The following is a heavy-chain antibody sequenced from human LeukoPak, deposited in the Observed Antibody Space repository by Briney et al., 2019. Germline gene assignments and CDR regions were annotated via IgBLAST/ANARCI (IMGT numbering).Heavy chain of an antibody. V-gene: IGHV3-23*01. J-gene: IGHJ4*02. CDR1: GFTFSSYA. CDR2: ISGSGGST. CDR3: ARNRDNSYFDY. D-gene: IGHD2/OR15-2a*01. Sequence: GGSLRLSCAASGFTFSSYAMSWVRQAPGKGLEWVSAISGSGGSTYYADSVKGRFTISRDNSKNTLNLQMNSLRAEDTAVYYCARNRDNSYFDYWGQGTLVTVSS.